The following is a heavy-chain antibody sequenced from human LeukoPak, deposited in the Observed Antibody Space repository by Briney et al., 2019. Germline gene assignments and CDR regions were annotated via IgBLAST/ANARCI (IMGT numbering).Heavy chain of an antibody. CDR3: ARIIGYCSTTSCPPDY. J-gene: IGHJ4*02. V-gene: IGHV1-3*04. CDR1: GYTFTTYA. D-gene: IGHD2-2*01. Sequence: ASVKVSCKASGYTFTTYAIHWVRQAPGQRLEWMGWISTYNDDRKYSPKFQGTVTITTDTSASTAYLELSSLRSEDTAVYYCARIIGYCSTTSCPPDYWGQGTLVTVSS. CDR2: ISTYNDDR.